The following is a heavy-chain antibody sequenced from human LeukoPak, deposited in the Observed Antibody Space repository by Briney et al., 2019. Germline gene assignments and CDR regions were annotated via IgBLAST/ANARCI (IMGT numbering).Heavy chain of an antibody. D-gene: IGHD1-1*01. CDR1: EFTFKNAW. CDR2: IRSKTDGGTT. V-gene: IGHV3-15*01. J-gene: IGHJ4*02. CDR3: STGLIPTTGYY. Sequence: GGSLRLSCAASEFTFKNAWMNWVRQAPGKGLEWVGRIRSKTDGGTTDYAAPVRGRFTISRDDSKNMLYLQMNILKTEDTAVYYCSTGLIPTTGYYWGQGTLVAVSS.